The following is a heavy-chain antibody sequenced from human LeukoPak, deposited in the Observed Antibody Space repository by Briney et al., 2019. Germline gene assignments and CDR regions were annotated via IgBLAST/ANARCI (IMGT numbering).Heavy chain of an antibody. CDR2: IYYSGRT. CDR1: GGSFTDYF. J-gene: IGHJ4*02. Sequence: SETLSVTCTVSGGSFTDYFWGWIRQPPGKGLEWIGSIYYSGRTFYNPSLKNRVSISLDTSKGQFSLNLDSVTAADTAVYFCTRDRAHGTQDYWGQGTLVTVS. V-gene: IGHV4-39*07. D-gene: IGHD1-26*01. CDR3: TRDRAHGTQDY.